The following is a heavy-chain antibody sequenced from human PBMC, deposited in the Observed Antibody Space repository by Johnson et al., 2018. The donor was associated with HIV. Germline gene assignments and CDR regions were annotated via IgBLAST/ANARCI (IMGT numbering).Heavy chain of an antibody. CDR2: ISYDGSNK. D-gene: IGHD2-21*02. CDR1: GLTFSSFA. Sequence: QVQLVESGGGLVQPGRSLRLSCAASGLTFSSFALHWVRQAPGKGLAWVALISYDGSNKHYVDSVQGRFTISRDNAKNSLYLQMNSLRAEDTALYYCAKDMEVVTAHSHAFDIWGQGTMVTVSS. J-gene: IGHJ3*02. CDR3: AKDMEVVTAHSHAFDI. V-gene: IGHV3-30*04.